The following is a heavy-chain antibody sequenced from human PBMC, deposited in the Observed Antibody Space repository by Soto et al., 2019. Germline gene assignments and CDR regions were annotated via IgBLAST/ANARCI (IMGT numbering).Heavy chain of an antibody. D-gene: IGHD5-18*01. V-gene: IGHV1-69*13. J-gene: IGHJ6*02. CDR1: GGTFSSYS. CDR2: IIPIFGTA. Sequence: SVKVSCKASGGTFSSYSISWVRQAPGQGLEWMGGIIPIFGTANYAQKFQGRVTITADESTSTAYMELSSLRSEDTAVYYCARGATRGYSYGSLGYYYGMDVWGQGTTVTVSS. CDR3: ARGATRGYSYGSLGYYYGMDV.